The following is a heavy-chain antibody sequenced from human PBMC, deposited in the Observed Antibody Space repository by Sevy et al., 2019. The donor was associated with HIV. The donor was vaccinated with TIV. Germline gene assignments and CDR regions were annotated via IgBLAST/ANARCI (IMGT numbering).Heavy chain of an antibody. CDR1: GFTFSDAA. CDR3: TFSSDYYKYGWDV. J-gene: IGHJ6*02. D-gene: IGHD6-6*01. Sequence: GGSLRLSCAASGFTFSDAAMHWVRQASGKGLEWLCRMRSKANTFAAAYAAPEKGRFTISRDDSKNTAYLHMSSLRTEDTAIYYCTFSSDYYKYGWDVWGQGTTVTVSS. CDR2: MRSKANTFAA. V-gene: IGHV3-73*01.